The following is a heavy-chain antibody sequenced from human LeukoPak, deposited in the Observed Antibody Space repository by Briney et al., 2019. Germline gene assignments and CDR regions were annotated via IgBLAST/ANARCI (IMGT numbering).Heavy chain of an antibody. Sequence: GGSLSLSCAASGFTVSSNYMSWVRQAPGKGLEWVSVIYSGGSTYYADSVKGRFTISRDNSKNTLNLQMNSLRAEDTAVYYCARDQRPALFDYWGQGTLVTVSS. CDR1: GFTVSSNY. J-gene: IGHJ4*02. CDR2: IYSGGST. CDR3: ARDQRPALFDY. V-gene: IGHV3-66*02. D-gene: IGHD1-14*01.